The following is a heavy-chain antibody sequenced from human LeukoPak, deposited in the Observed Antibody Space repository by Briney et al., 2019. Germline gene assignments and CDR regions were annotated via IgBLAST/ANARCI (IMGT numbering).Heavy chain of an antibody. J-gene: IGHJ6*03. CDR1: GGSISSYY. Sequence: PSETLSLTCTVSGGSISSYYWSWIRQPAGKGLEWIGRVYTSGSTNYNPSLKSRVTISVDTSKNQFSLKLSSVTAADTAVYYCARSYDSSGYYYLSYYMDVWGKGTTVTISS. V-gene: IGHV4-4*07. CDR2: VYTSGST. CDR3: ARSYDSSGYYYLSYYMDV. D-gene: IGHD3-22*01.